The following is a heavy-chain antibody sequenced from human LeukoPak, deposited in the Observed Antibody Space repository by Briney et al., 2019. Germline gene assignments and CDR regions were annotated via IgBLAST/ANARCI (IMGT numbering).Heavy chain of an antibody. Sequence: SETLSLTCAVYGGSFSGYYWSWIRQPPGKGLEWIGEINHSGSTNYNPSLKSRVTISVDTSKNQFSLKLSSVTAADTAVYYCARGAGSAYYYDSSEAFDIWGQGTMVTVSS. V-gene: IGHV4-34*01. CDR3: ARGAGSAYYYDSSEAFDI. D-gene: IGHD3-22*01. J-gene: IGHJ3*02. CDR2: INHSGST. CDR1: GGSFSGYY.